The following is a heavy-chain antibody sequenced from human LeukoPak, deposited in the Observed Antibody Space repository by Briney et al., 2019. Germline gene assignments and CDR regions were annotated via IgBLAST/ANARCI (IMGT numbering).Heavy chain of an antibody. Sequence: GGSLRLSCAASGFTFSNYWMTWVRQAPGKGLEWVASIKPDGSEEYYVDSVKGRFTISRDNAKNSLFLQMNNLRAEDTAVYYCAREWIQLADAFDIWGQGTMVTVSS. CDR1: GFTFSNYW. CDR3: AREWIQLADAFDI. J-gene: IGHJ3*02. CDR2: IKPDGSEE. V-gene: IGHV3-7*01. D-gene: IGHD5-18*01.